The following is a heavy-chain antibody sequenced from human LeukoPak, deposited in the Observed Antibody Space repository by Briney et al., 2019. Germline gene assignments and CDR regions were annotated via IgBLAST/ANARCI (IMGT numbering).Heavy chain of an antibody. V-gene: IGHV3-23*01. Sequence: GGSLRLSCAASGFTFSSYAMSWVRQAPGKGLEWVSAISGSGGSTYYADSVKGRFTISRDNSKNTLYLQMNSLRAEDTAVYYCAKTGPQWFGELLVYFDYWGQGTLVTVSS. CDR2: ISGSGGST. CDR1: GFTFSSYA. CDR3: AKTGPQWFGELLVYFDY. D-gene: IGHD3-10*01. J-gene: IGHJ4*02.